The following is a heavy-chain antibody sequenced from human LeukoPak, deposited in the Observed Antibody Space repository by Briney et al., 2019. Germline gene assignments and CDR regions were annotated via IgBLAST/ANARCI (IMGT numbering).Heavy chain of an antibody. CDR2: ISSSGSTI. D-gene: IGHD3-9*01. Sequence: GGSLRLSCAAYGFTFSSYEMNWVRQAPGKGLEWVSYISSSGSTIYYADSVKGRFTISRDNAKNSLYLQMDSLRAEDAAVYYCARLGWYYDILTGYSYYYYGMDVWGKGATVTVSS. V-gene: IGHV3-48*03. J-gene: IGHJ6*04. CDR3: ARLGWYYDILTGYSYYYYGMDV. CDR1: GFTFSSYE.